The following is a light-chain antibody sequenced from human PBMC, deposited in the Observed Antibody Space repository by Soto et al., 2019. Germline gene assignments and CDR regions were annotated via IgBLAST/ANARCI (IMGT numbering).Light chain of an antibody. V-gene: IGKV1-5*01. CDR2: DAS. Sequence: DIQMTQSPSTLSASVGDRVTITCRASQSVTNWLAWYQQKPGKAPNLLIYDASRLQSDIPSRFSGSGPGTEFTLTISSLQPDDFATYYCQQYTTYPYTSSQGTKLEIK. CDR3: QQYTTYPYT. J-gene: IGKJ2*01. CDR1: QSVTNW.